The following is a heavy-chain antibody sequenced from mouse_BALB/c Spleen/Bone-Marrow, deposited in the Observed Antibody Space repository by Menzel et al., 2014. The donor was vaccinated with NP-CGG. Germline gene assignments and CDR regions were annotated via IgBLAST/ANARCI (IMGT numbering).Heavy chain of an antibody. CDR1: GYTFTSYY. Sequence: QVQLKDSGPELVKPGASVRISCKASGYTFTSYYIHWVKQRPGQGLGWIGWIYPGNVNTNYNEKFKGKATLTADKSSSTAYMQLSSLTSEDSAVYFCARGGYDGAWFAYWGQGTLVTVSA. D-gene: IGHD2-14*01. J-gene: IGHJ3*01. CDR2: IYPGNVNT. V-gene: IGHV1S56*01. CDR3: ARGGYDGAWFAY.